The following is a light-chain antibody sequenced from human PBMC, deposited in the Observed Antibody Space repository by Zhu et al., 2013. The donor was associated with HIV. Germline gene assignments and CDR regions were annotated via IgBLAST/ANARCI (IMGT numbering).Light chain of an antibody. CDR3: QQHNSYPLT. CDR1: QGISTY. Sequence: DIQLTQSPSFLSASVGDRVTITCWASQGISTYLGWYQQKPGKAPDLLIYATSTLQRGVPSRFSGSGSGTEFTLTISSLQPEDFATYYCQQHNSYPLTFGGGTKVEIK. V-gene: IGKV1-9*01. CDR2: ATS. J-gene: IGKJ4*01.